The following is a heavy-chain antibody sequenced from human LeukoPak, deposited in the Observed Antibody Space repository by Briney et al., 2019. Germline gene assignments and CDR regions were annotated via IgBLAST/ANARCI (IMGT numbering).Heavy chain of an antibody. V-gene: IGHV3-30-3*01. CDR1: GFTFSSYS. J-gene: IGHJ4*02. D-gene: IGHD6-19*01. CDR2: ISYDGSNK. CDR3: ARGDSSGWYRGDY. Sequence: GGSLRLSCAASGFTFSSYSMHWVRQAPGKGLEWVSVISYDGSNKYYADSVKGRFTISRDNSKNTLYVQMNSLRAEDTAVYYCARGDSSGWYRGDYWGQGTLVTVSS.